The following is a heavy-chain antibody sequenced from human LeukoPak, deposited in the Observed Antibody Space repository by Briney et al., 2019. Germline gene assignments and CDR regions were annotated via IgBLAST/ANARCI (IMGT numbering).Heavy chain of an antibody. D-gene: IGHD3-16*01. CDR3: ARSPRLGSYGYGPWELPEPYFDY. J-gene: IGHJ4*02. CDR2: IYTTGST. Sequence: SETLSLTCTVSGYSIRSDYYWGWIRQSAGKGLDWIGRIYTTGSTNYNPSLKSRVTISVDTSQNQFSLKVSSVTAADTAVYYCARSPRLGSYGYGPWELPEPYFDYWGQGTLVTVSS. CDR1: GYSIRSDYY. V-gene: IGHV4-61*02.